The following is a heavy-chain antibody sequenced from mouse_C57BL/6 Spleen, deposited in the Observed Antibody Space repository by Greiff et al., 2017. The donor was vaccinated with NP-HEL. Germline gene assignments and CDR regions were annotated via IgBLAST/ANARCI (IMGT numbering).Heavy chain of an antibody. V-gene: IGHV1-55*01. CDR3: SRSFWDEGGFDY. Sequence: QVQLQQPGAELVKPGASVTMSCKASGYTFTSYWITWVKQRPGQGLEWIGDIYPGSGSTNYNEKFNSKATLTVDTSSSTAYMQLSSLTSEDSAVYYCSRSFWDEGGFDYWGQGTTLTVSS. J-gene: IGHJ2*01. D-gene: IGHD4-1*01. CDR1: GYTFTSYW. CDR2: IYPGSGST.